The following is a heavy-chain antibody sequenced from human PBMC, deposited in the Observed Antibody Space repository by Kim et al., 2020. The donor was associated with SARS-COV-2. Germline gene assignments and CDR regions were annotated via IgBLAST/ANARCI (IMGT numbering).Heavy chain of an antibody. CDR1: GDSVTNSHYY. V-gene: IGHV4-31*03. CDR2: IYYSGTT. J-gene: IGHJ4*02. D-gene: IGHD6-6*01. CDR3: ARVRPSGHYLDY. Sequence: SETLSLTCTXSGDSVTNSHYYWSWLRQRPGKGLEWLGEIYYSGTTYYNPSLKSRVTVSLDTSQNTFSLRVTSVTAADTAIYFCARVRPSGHYLDYWGQGTPVTVSS.